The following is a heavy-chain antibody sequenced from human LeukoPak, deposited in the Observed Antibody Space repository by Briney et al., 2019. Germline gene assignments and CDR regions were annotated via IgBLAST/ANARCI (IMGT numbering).Heavy chain of an antibody. V-gene: IGHV4-59*01. CDR2: IYYSGST. CDR3: ARALALGQLLFDY. CDR1: GGSISSYY. J-gene: IGHJ4*02. Sequence: SETLSLTCTVSGGSISSYYWSWIRQPPGKGLEWIGYIYYSGSTNYNPSLKNRVTISVDTSKNQFSLKLSSVTAADTAVYYCARALALGQLLFDYWGQGTLVTVSS. D-gene: IGHD1-26*01.